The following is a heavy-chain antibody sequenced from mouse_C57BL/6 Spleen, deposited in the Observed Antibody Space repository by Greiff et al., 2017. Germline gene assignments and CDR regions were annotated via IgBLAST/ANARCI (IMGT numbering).Heavy chain of an antibody. CDR1: GFTFDTYA. J-gene: IGHJ2*01. CDR3: VRDNWEENYFDY. CDR2: IRSKSSNYAT. V-gene: IGHV10-3*01. D-gene: IGHD4-1*01. Sequence: GGGLVQPKGSLKLSCAASGFTFDTYAMHWVRQAPGKGLEWVARIRSKSSNYATYYADSVKDRFTISRDDSQSMLYLQMNNMKTEDTAMYYCVRDNWEENYFDYWGQGTTLTVSS.